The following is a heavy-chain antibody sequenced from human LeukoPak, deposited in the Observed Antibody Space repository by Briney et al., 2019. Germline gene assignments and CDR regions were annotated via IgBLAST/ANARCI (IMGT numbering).Heavy chain of an antibody. CDR3: ARSAQWLAYFDY. Sequence: ASVKVSCKVSGYTLTELSMHWVRQAPGQGLEWMGIVNPSGGSTSYAQKFQGRVTMTRDTSTSTVYMELSSLRSEDTAVYYCARSAQWLAYFDYWGQGTLVTVSS. J-gene: IGHJ4*02. CDR1: GYTLTELS. D-gene: IGHD6-19*01. CDR2: VNPSGGST. V-gene: IGHV1-46*01.